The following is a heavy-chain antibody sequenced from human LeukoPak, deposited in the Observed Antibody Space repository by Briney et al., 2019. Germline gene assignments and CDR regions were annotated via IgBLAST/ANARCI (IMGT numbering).Heavy chain of an antibody. D-gene: IGHD1-26*01. J-gene: IGHJ6*03. Sequence: PSQTLSLTCTVSGGSISSGGYYWSWIRQPPGKGLEWIGYIYHSGSTYYNPSLKSRVTISVDRSKNQFSLKLSSVTAADTAVYYCARVSGATRRFYYYYMDVWGKGTTVTVSS. CDR2: IYHSGST. CDR1: GGSISSGGYY. V-gene: IGHV4-30-2*01. CDR3: ARVSGATRRFYYYYMDV.